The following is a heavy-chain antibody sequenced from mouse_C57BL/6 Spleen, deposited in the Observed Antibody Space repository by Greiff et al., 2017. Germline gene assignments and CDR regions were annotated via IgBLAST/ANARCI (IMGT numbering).Heavy chain of an antibody. J-gene: IGHJ2*01. Sequence: QVQLQQPGAELVKPGASVKMSCKASGYIFTSYWITWVKQRPGQGLEWIGDIYPVSGSTNYNEQFKSKATLTVDTSSSTAYMQLRSLTSEDSAVYYCAREDYGSSPDFDYWGQGTTLTVSS. CDR3: AREDYGSSPDFDY. D-gene: IGHD1-1*01. CDR2: IYPVSGST. CDR1: GYIFTSYW. V-gene: IGHV1-55*01.